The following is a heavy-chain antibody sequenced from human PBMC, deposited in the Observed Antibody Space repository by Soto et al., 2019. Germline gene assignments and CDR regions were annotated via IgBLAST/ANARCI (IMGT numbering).Heavy chain of an antibody. CDR1: GFTFSSYA. CDR2: NSGSGGIT. CDR3: AKCPSWLLLLADY. V-gene: IGHV3-23*01. D-gene: IGHD3-22*01. J-gene: IGHJ4*02. Sequence: PGGALRLSCAASGFTFSSYAMSCLRQAPGKGLGGGSANSGSGGITYYADSVKGRFTISIDNSKNTLYLQMNSLRDEDTAVYYCAKCPSWLLLLADYWGEGTPVTVSS.